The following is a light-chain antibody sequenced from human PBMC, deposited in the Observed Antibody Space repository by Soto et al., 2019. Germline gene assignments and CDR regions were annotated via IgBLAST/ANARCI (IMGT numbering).Light chain of an antibody. Sequence: QSVLTQPPXXXXXPGXRXTXXXTGSSSNIGAGYDVHWYQQVPGTAPKLLIYGNINRPSGVPDRFSGSKSGTSASLAITGLQADDEADYYCQSYDSSLTVVFGGGTKLTVL. V-gene: IGLV1-40*01. CDR3: QSYDSSLTVV. J-gene: IGLJ2*01. CDR2: GNI. CDR1: SSNIGAGYD.